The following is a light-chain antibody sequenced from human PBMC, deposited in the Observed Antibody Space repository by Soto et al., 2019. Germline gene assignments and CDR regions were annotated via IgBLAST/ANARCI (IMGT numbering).Light chain of an antibody. CDR2: RAS. CDR3: HRHETSQLA. J-gene: IGKJ4*01. Sequence: TQMTQSPSTLSASVGYSVSITCRASRDIGTWLAWFQQKPGRAPNLLIYRASTLARGFPSRFSGSGSGTEFTLTISSLQPDDFATYYCHRHETSQLAFGGGTKVDIK. V-gene: IGKV1-5*03. CDR1: RDIGTW.